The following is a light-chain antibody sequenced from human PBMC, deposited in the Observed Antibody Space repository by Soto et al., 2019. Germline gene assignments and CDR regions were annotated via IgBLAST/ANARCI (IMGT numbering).Light chain of an antibody. Sequence: EIVLTQSPGTPSLSPGERATLSCRASQSVTSTHLAWYQQKPGQAPRLLIYAASSRATGIPDRFSGSGSGTGFTLTISRLEPEDFAVYYCQQYGSSPWTFGQGTKVEIK. J-gene: IGKJ1*01. CDR1: QSVTSTH. CDR3: QQYGSSPWT. CDR2: AAS. V-gene: IGKV3-20*01.